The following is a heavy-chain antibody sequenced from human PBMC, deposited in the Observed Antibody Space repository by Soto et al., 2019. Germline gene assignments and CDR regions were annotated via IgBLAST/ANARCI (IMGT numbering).Heavy chain of an antibody. CDR3: ARGWNYVIYGMDV. V-gene: IGHV4-31*03. Sequence: PETLSLTCTVSGGSISSGGNYWSWIRQHPGKGLEWIGYIYYSGSTYYNPSLKSRVTISVDTSKNQFSLKLSFVTAADTAVYYCARGWNYVIYGMDVWGQGATVTVSS. CDR2: IYYSGST. CDR1: GGSISSGGNY. D-gene: IGHD1-7*01. J-gene: IGHJ6*02.